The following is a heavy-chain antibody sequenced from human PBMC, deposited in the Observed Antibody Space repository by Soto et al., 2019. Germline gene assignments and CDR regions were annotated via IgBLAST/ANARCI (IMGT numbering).Heavy chain of an antibody. D-gene: IGHD2-2*01. CDR3: ARSLSVGSTSLMGGY. Sequence: QVQLVESGGGLVKPGGSLRLSCAASGFTFSDYYMSWIRQAPGKGLEWVSYISSSSSYTNYADSVKGRFTIARDNAKNSLYLQMNSLRAEDTAVYYCARSLSVGSTSLMGGYWGQGTLVTVSS. CDR1: GFTFSDYY. CDR2: ISSSSSYT. J-gene: IGHJ4*02. V-gene: IGHV3-11*05.